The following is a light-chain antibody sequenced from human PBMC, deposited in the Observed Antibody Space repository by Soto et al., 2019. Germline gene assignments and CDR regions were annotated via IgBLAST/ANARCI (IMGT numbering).Light chain of an antibody. V-gene: IGKV3-20*01. CDR3: QQYGKSRWT. J-gene: IGKJ1*01. Sequence: EIVLTQSPDALSLSPGERATLSCRASQSVSSSYLAWYQQTPGQAPRLLIYGTSNRATGVPDRFSGSGSGTDFTLTISRLEPEDFAVYHCQQYGKSRWTFGQGTKVDIK. CDR2: GTS. CDR1: QSVSSSY.